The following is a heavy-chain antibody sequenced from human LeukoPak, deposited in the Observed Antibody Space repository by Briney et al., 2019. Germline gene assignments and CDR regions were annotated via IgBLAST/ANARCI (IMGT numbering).Heavy chain of an antibody. J-gene: IGHJ5*02. V-gene: IGHV1-2*02. Sequence: ASVKVSCKASGYTFAGYYMHWVRQAPGQGLEWMGWVNPNSGGTNYTRNLQGRVTMTTDTSTSTAYMELRSLRSDDTAVYYCARSGATVGAINWFDPWGQGTLVTVSS. D-gene: IGHD1-26*01. CDR3: ARSGATVGAINWFDP. CDR1: GYTFAGYY. CDR2: VNPNSGGT.